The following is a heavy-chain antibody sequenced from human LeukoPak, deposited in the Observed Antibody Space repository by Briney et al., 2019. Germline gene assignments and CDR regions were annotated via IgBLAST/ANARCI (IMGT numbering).Heavy chain of an antibody. J-gene: IGHJ4*02. CDR1: GFSISGFW. V-gene: IGHV3-7*04. Sequence: PGGSLRLSCVASGFSISGFWMNWVRQAPGKGLEWVANIKDDGSEEYYIDSVKGRFTISRDNARNSLYLQMNNLKTEDTAVYFCVRGSGWYDYWGQGTLVTVSS. CDR3: VRGSGWYDY. D-gene: IGHD6-19*01. CDR2: IKDDGSEE.